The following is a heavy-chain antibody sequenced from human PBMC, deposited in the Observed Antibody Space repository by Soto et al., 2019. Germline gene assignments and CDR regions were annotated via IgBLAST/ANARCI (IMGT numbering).Heavy chain of an antibody. D-gene: IGHD2-15*01. CDR1: GFIFDDFS. CDR3: AKDRDTPVVRQFDY. Sequence: GGSLRLSCGASGFIFDDFSSSWVRQAPGKGLEWVSAISGSGGSTYYADSVKGRFTISRDNSKNTLYLQMNSLRAEDTAVYYCAKDRDTPVVRQFDYWGQGTLVTVSS. CDR2: ISGSGGST. V-gene: IGHV3-23*01. J-gene: IGHJ4*02.